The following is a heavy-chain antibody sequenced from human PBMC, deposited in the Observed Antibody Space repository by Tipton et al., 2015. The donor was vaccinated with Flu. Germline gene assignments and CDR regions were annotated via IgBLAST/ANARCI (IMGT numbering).Heavy chain of an antibody. V-gene: IGHV3-7*01. CDR2: IKQDSSDR. J-gene: IGHJ4*02. Sequence: SLRLSCVTSGFNFNMYWMTWVRQTPGRGLEWVANIKQDSSDRKYLDSVKGRFTISRDNAKNSLYLQMNSLGVDDTAVYYCARVTGYGDQLGYWGQGALVTVSS. D-gene: IGHD4-17*01. CDR3: ARVTGYGDQLGY. CDR1: GFNFNMYW.